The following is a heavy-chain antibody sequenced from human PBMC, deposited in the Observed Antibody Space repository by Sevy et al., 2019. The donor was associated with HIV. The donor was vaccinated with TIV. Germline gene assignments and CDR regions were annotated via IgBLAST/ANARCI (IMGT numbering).Heavy chain of an antibody. J-gene: IGHJ4*02. D-gene: IGHD3-3*01. CDR3: ARDFTIFGVVSGIDY. V-gene: IGHV3-74*01. CDR2: IKTDGSDT. CDR1: GFTFSSYW. Sequence: GGSLRLSCAASGFTFSSYWMHWVRQAPGKGLVWVSRIKTDGSDTSYADSVKGRFTISRANAKNLLFLQMNNLRVEDTAIYYCARDFTIFGVVSGIDYWGQGNLVTVSS.